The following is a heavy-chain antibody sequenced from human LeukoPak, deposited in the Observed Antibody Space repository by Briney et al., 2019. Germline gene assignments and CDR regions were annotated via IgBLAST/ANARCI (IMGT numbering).Heavy chain of an antibody. V-gene: IGHV4-4*02. CDR1: GGSISSSNW. CDR3: ARTTYSSGRKIDY. CDR2: IYHSGST. Sequence: PSGTLSLTCAVSGGSISSSNWWSWVRQPPGKGLEWIGEIYHSGSTNYNPSLKSRVTISVDKSKNQFSLKLSSVTAADTAVYYCARTTYSSGRKIDYWGQGTLVTVSS. J-gene: IGHJ4*02. D-gene: IGHD6-25*01.